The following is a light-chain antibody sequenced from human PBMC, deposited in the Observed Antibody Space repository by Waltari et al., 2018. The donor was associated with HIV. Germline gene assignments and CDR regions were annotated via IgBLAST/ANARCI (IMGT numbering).Light chain of an antibody. CDR1: QSVSNHF. V-gene: IGKV3-20*01. CDR3: QKYGSSLWT. CDR2: AAS. J-gene: IGKJ1*01. Sequence: IVLTQSPVTLSLSAGERATLSCRASQSVSNHFLAWYQQKSGLAPRIPIYAASKRATGIVDMFSGSGYGTDFTLNISRLEPEDFAVYYCQKYGSSLWTFGQGTKVAI.